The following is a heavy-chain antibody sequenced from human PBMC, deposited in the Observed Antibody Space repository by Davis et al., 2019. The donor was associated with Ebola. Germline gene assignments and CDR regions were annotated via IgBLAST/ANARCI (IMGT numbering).Heavy chain of an antibody. V-gene: IGHV3-23*01. CDR1: GFTFSSYA. CDR2: ISGSGGST. Sequence: PGGSLRLSCAASGFTFSSYAMSWVRQAPGKGLEWVSAISGSGGSTYYADSVKGRFTISRDNSKNTLYLQMNSLRAEDTAVYYCAKDLGGWSSSSALDYWGQGTLVTVSS. D-gene: IGHD6-6*01. CDR3: AKDLGGWSSSSALDY. J-gene: IGHJ4*02.